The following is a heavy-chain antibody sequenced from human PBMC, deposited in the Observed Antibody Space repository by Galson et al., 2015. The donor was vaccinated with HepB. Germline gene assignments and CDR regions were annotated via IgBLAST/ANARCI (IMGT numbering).Heavy chain of an antibody. CDR1: GFTFNTYA. Sequence: SLRLSCAASGFTFNTYAMHWVRQAPGKGLEWVTLISYDGSNKYYADSVKGRFTISRDNSKNTLYLQMNSLRAEDTAFYYCARDRGDGYNREYFDYWGQGTLVTVSS. V-gene: IGHV3-30-3*01. J-gene: IGHJ4*02. D-gene: IGHD5-24*01. CDR2: ISYDGSNK. CDR3: ARDRGDGYNREYFDY.